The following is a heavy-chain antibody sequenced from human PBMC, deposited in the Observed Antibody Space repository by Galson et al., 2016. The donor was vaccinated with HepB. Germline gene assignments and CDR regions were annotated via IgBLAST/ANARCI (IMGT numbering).Heavy chain of an antibody. J-gene: IGHJ4*02. Sequence: TLSLTCTVSGDSVNSGDYYWSWVRQPPGKGLEWIGYIYYTGVTYYNPPLNSRPTISIDTSKNQFSLKLRSVTAADTAAYYWATLWGVGRHIDYWGQGILVTVSS. V-gene: IGHV4-30-4*08. D-gene: IGHD3-16*01. CDR2: IYYTGVT. CDR1: GDSVNSGDYY. CDR3: ATLWGVGRHIDY.